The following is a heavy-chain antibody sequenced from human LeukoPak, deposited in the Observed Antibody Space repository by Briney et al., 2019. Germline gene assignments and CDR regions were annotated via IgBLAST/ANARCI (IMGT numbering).Heavy chain of an antibody. CDR2: IQYDGSNE. CDR1: GFTFSSYG. V-gene: IGHV3-30*02. CDR3: AKDRDV. J-gene: IGHJ6*04. Sequence: GGSLRLSCAPSGFTFSSYGMHWVRQAPGQGLEWVAYIQYDGSNEQYGDSVKGRFSISRDSSKNILYLQMNSLRAEDTAVYYCAKDRDVWGKGTTVTISS.